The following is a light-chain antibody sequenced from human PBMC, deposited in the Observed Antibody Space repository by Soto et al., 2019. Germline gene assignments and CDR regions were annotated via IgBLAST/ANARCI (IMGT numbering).Light chain of an antibody. CDR2: NSS. CDR1: QSVRSNY. CDR3: QQYRDLPQT. J-gene: IGKJ1*01. V-gene: IGKV3-20*01. Sequence: ETVLTQSPGTLSLSPGERPTLSCRASQSVRSNYLAWYQQKPGQAPRLLIYNSSTRATGIPDRFSGSGSGTDFTLTISRLEPEDFALYYCQQYRDLPQTFGQGTKVEMK.